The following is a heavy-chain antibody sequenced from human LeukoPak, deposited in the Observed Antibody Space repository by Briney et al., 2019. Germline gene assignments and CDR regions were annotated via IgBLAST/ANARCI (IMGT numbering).Heavy chain of an antibody. CDR2: FDPEDGET. CDR1: GYTLTELS. D-gene: IGHD1-26*01. CDR3: AKDGRAGRYPYFDY. J-gene: IGHJ4*02. Sequence: ASVKVSCKVSGYTLTELSMHWVRQAPGKGLEWMGGFDPEDGETIYAQKFQGRVTMTEDTSTDTAYMELSSLRSEDTAVYYCAKDGRAGRYPYFDYWGQGTLVTVSS. V-gene: IGHV1-24*01.